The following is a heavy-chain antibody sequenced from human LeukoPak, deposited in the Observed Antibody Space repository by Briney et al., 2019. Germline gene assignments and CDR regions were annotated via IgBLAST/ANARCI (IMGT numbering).Heavy chain of an antibody. V-gene: IGHV3-23*01. CDR1: GFTFSSYA. D-gene: IGHD3-22*01. CDR2: ISGSGDNT. J-gene: IGHJ3*02. CDR3: ARDQPYYYDSSGPPSAFDI. Sequence: PGGSLRLSCAASGFTFSSYAMSWVRQAPGKGLEWVSGISGSGDNTYYADSVKGRFTISRDNSKNTLYLQMNSLRAEDTAVYYCARDQPYYYDSSGPPSAFDIWGQGTMVTVSS.